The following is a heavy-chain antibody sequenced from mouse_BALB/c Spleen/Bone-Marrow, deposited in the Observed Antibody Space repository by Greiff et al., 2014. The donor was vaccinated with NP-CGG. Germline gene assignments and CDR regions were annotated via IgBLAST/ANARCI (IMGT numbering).Heavy chain of an antibody. CDR1: GFTFTDYY. D-gene: IGHD1-3*01. Sequence: EVQRVESGGGLVQPGGSLRLSCATSGFTFTDYYMSWVHQPPGKALEWLGFIRNKANGYTTEYSVSVKGRITISRDNSKSILYHQMNPVGDEDSATYYCARDKNYSGYWYFDVWGAGTSVTVSS. J-gene: IGHJ1*01. CDR2: IRNKANGYTT. CDR3: ARDKNYSGYWYFDV. V-gene: IGHV7-3*02.